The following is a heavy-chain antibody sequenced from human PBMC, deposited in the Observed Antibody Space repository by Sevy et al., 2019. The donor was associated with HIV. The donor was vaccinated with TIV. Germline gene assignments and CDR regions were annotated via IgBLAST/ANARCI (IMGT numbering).Heavy chain of an antibody. CDR1: GFTFSSYS. J-gene: IGHJ6*02. CDR3: TRSMVRGVIPDV. D-gene: IGHD3-10*01. Sequence: GGSLRLSCAASGFTFSSYSMNWVRQAPGKGLEWVSSISSSSYIYYADSVKGRFTISRDNAKNSLYLQMNSLRAEDTAVYYCTRSMVRGVIPDVWGQGTTVTVSS. CDR2: ISSSSYI. V-gene: IGHV3-21*01.